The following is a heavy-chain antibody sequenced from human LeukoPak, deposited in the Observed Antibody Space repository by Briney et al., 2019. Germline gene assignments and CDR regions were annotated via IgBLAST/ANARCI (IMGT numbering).Heavy chain of an antibody. CDR1: GYTFTGYH. D-gene: IGHD6-13*01. CDR3: ARVNAAAGNSLDY. CDR2: INPNSGGT. Sequence: ASVKVSCKASGYTFTGYHVHWVRQAPGQGLEWMGRINPNSGGTNYAQKFQGWVTMTRDTSISTAFMELSRLKSDDTAVYFCARVNAAAGNSLDYWGQGTLVTVSS. J-gene: IGHJ4*02. V-gene: IGHV1-2*04.